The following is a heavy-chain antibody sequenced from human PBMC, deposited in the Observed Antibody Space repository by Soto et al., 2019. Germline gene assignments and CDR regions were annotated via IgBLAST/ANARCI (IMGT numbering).Heavy chain of an antibody. CDR1: GFTFSSYA. V-gene: IGHV3-23*01. CDR2: ISGSGGST. D-gene: IGHD3-3*01. J-gene: IGHJ6*02. CDR3: AKDFLSPYYDFWSGPTDPYYYYYGMDV. Sequence: GGSLRLSCAASGFTFSSYAMSWVRQAPGKGLEWVSAISGSGGSTYYADSVKGRFTISRDNSKNTLYLQMNSLRAEDTAVYYFAKDFLSPYYDFWSGPTDPYYYYYGMDVWGQGTTVTVSS.